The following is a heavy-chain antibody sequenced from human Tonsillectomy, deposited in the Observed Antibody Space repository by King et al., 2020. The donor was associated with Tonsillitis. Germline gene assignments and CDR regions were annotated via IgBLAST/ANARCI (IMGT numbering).Heavy chain of an antibody. CDR1: GDPVTSYY. V-gene: IGHV4-4*07. CDR3: ARCPMQYSFDY. D-gene: IGHD6-19*01. Sequence: VQLQESGPGLVKPSETLSLTCSVSGDPVTSYYWNWIRQPAGKRLEWIGRIYASGSANYNPSLTSRVSMSIDTSKNQFSLRLSSVTAADTAVYYCARCPMQYSFDYWGQGALVTVSS. CDR2: IYASGSA. J-gene: IGHJ4*02.